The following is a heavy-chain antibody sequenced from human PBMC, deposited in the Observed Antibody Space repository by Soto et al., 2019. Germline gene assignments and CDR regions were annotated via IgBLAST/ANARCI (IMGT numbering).Heavy chain of an antibody. Sequence: SDTLSLTCTVSGGSISSYYWSWIRQPPGKGLEWIGYIYYSGSTNYNPSLKSRVTIPVDTSKNQFSLKLSSVTAADTAVYYCARYGSGQLYYFDYWGQGTLVTVSS. D-gene: IGHD2-15*01. CDR2: IYYSGST. V-gene: IGHV4-59*08. CDR1: GGSISSYY. CDR3: ARYGSGQLYYFDY. J-gene: IGHJ4*02.